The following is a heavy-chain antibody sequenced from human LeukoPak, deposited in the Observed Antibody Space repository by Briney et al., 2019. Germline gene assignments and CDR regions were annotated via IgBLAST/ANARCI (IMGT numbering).Heavy chain of an antibody. CDR2: ISYDGSNK. V-gene: IGHV3-30*18. CDR3: AKERTLGYCSGGSCEKPPDY. CDR1: GFTFSSYG. J-gene: IGHJ4*02. Sequence: GGSLRLSCAASGFTFSSYGMHWVRQAPGKGLEWVAVISYDGSNKYYADSVKGRFTISRDNSKNTLYLQMNSLRAADTAVYYCAKERTLGYCSGGSCEKPPDYWGQGTLVTVSS. D-gene: IGHD2-15*01.